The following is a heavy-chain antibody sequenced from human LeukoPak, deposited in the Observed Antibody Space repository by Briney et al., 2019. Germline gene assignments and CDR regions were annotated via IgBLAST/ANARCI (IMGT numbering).Heavy chain of an antibody. CDR1: GFTFSSCW. J-gene: IGHJ5*02. CDR2: IKQDGTEK. Sequence: PAGSLRLSCVASGFTFSSCWMSWVRQAPGKGLEWVASIKQDGTEKYYLDSLEGRFTISRDNAKNSVHLQINRLRAEDTAVYYCARRGTIAVPVFWFDPWGQGTLVIVSS. D-gene: IGHD6-19*01. V-gene: IGHV3-7*01. CDR3: ARRGTIAVPVFWFDP.